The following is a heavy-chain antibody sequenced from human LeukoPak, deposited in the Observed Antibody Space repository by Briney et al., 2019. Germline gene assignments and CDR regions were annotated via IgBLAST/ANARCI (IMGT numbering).Heavy chain of an antibody. D-gene: IGHD2-15*01. CDR2: ISTCNGNT. Sequence: GASVKVSCKASGYTFSSYGISWVRQAPGQGLEWMGWISTCNGNTNYAQKLQGRVTMTRNTSISTAYMELSSLRSEDTAVYYCARGSRYCSGGSCYRDFDYWGQGTLVTVSS. CDR1: GYTFSSYG. V-gene: IGHV1-18*01. J-gene: IGHJ4*02. CDR3: ARGSRYCSGGSCYRDFDY.